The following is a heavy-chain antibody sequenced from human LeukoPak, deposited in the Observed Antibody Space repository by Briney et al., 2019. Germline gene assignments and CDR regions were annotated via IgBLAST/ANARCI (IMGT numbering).Heavy chain of an antibody. J-gene: IGHJ4*02. CDR1: RYTFTGYY. D-gene: IGHD6-19*01. CDR2: INPYSGGT. Sequence: GSVNVSCKASRYTFTGYYMHWVRQAPGHGLEWMGWINPYSGGTNYAQKFQGRVTMTRDTSISTAYMKLSRLGSDDTAVPYFASEQWRLSGGFDYWGQGTLVTVSS. V-gene: IGHV1-2*02. CDR3: ASEQWRLSGGFDY.